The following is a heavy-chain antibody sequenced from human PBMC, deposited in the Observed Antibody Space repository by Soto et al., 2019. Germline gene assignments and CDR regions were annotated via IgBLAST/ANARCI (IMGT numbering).Heavy chain of an antibody. D-gene: IGHD6-19*01. Sequence: PGGSLRLSCAASGFTFSGSAMHWVRQASGKGLEWVGRIRSKANSYATAYAASVKGRFTISRDDSKNTAYLQMNSLKTEDTAVYYCTRPVAGPLWFAPWGQGTLVTVSS. CDR3: TRPVAGPLWFAP. CDR1: GFTFSGSA. V-gene: IGHV3-73*01. J-gene: IGHJ5*02. CDR2: IRSKANSYAT.